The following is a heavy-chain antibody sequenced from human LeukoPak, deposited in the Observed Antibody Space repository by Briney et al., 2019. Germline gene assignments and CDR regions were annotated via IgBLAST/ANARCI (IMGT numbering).Heavy chain of an antibody. CDR2: ISYDGSNK. CDR3: VRGLYGY. Sequence: GGSLRLSCAASGFTFSSYAMHWVRQAPGKGLEWVAVISYDGSNKYYADSVKGRFTISRDNGRNSLYLQMDSLRVEDTAVYYCVRGLYGYWGQGTLVTVSS. CDR1: GFTFSSYA. V-gene: IGHV3-30-3*01. D-gene: IGHD4-17*01. J-gene: IGHJ4*02.